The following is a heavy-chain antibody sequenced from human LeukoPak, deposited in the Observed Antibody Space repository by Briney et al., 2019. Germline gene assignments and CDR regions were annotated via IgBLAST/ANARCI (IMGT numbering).Heavy chain of an antibody. J-gene: IGHJ6*03. CDR1: GYTFTGYY. CDR2: INPNSGGT. Sequence: GASVMVSCKASGYTFTGYYMHWVRQAPGQGLEWMGRINPNSGGTNYAQKFQGRVTMTRDTSISTAYMELSRLRSDDTAVYYCARVPSIAAAPYYMDVWGKGTTVTVSS. CDR3: ARVPSIAAAPYYMDV. D-gene: IGHD6-13*01. V-gene: IGHV1-2*06.